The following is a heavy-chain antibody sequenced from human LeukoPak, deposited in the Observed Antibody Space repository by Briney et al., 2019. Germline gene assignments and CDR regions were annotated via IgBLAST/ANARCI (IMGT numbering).Heavy chain of an antibody. V-gene: IGHV4-30-4*08. CDR3: ARGDIVVVPAAIRSHDAFDI. J-gene: IGHJ3*02. D-gene: IGHD2-2*02. CDR1: GGSISSGDYY. CDR2: LYYSGST. Sequence: PSETLSLTCTVSGGSISSGDYYWSWIRQPPGKGLEWIGHLYYSGSTYYNPSLKSRVTISVDTSKNQFSLKLSSVTAADTAVYYCARGDIVVVPAAIRSHDAFDIWGQGTMVTVSS.